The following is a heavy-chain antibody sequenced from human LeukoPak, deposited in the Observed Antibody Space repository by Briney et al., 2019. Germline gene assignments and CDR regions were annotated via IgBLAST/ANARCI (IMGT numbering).Heavy chain of an antibody. CDR2: INSSSSNT. V-gene: IGHV3-11*06. CDR3: ARLHGYSYGLADS. Sequence: PGGALRLSCAASGFIFSDSYMAWIRQAPGKGPEWDSYINSSSSNTMYADSVRGRFTISRDNAKNSLYLQMNSLRVEDTPVYYCARLHGYSYGLADSWVQGTLVTVSS. CDR1: GFIFSDSY. J-gene: IGHJ4*02. D-gene: IGHD5-18*01.